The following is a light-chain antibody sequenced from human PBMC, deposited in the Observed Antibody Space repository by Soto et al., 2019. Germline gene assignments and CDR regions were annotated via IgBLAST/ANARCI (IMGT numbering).Light chain of an antibody. J-gene: IGKJ5*01. Sequence: EIVLTQSPATRALSPGERATLSCRASQSVSRYLAWYHQTPGPDPRPLIYDESNRATGIPARFSGSGSGTDFPLTTSSLEPEDFAVYYCQQRSTWITVGQGTRLEIK. CDR3: QQRSTWIT. CDR1: QSVSRY. CDR2: DES. V-gene: IGKV3-11*01.